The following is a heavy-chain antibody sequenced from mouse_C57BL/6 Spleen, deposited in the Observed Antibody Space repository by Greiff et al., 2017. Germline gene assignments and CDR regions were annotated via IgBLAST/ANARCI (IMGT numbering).Heavy chain of an antibody. J-gene: IGHJ3*01. CDR2: IYPYNCVS. CDR3: ARSNYSYYDGFDY. CDR1: GHPFTGYY. Sequence: VQPPQSGPELVKPGAFVKISRQASGHPFTGYYMHWVKQSHGNILDWIGYIYPYNCVSSLKQKFKGTAPLTVDKSSSPAYMELRSLTSEDSAVYYCARSNYSYYDGFDYWGQGTLVTVSA. D-gene: IGHD2-12*01. V-gene: IGHV1-31*01.